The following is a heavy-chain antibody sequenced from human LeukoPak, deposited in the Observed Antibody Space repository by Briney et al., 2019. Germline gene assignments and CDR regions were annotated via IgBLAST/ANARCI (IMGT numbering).Heavy chain of an antibody. V-gene: IGHV4-39*02. CDR1: GGSISSSSYY. CDR3: ARFGSGWHYFDY. CDR2: IYYSGST. D-gene: IGHD6-19*01. J-gene: IGHJ4*02. Sequence: SETLSLTCTVSGGSISSSSYYWGWIRQPPGKGLEWIGSIYYSGSTYYNPSLKSRVTISVDTSKNHFSLKLSSVTAADTAVYYCARFGSGWHYFDYWGQGTLVTVPS.